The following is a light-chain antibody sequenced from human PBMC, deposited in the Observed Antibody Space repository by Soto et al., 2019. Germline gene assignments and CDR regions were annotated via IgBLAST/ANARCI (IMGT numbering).Light chain of an antibody. Sequence: IVVTLAPGTLSLSPGERATLSCRASQSLTSAYLAWYQQKPGQAPRLLIYGASTRATGIPDRFSGSGSGTDFTLTISRLEPEDFAVYYCQRYGITLWTFGQGTKVDIK. CDR2: GAS. CDR3: QRYGITLWT. CDR1: QSLTSAY. V-gene: IGKV3-20*01. J-gene: IGKJ1*01.